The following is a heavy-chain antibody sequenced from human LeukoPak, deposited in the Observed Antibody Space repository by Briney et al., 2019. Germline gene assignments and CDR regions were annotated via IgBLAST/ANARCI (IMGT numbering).Heavy chain of an antibody. J-gene: IGHJ6*04. CDR1: GGSFSGYY. Sequence: SESLSLICALYGGSFSGYYWSWIRQPPGKGLEWIGEINHSGSTNYNPSLKSRVTISVDTSKNQFSLKLSSVTAADTAVYYCARGRKRMDVGGKGTTVTASS. CDR3: ARGRKRMDV. V-gene: IGHV4-34*01. CDR2: INHSGST.